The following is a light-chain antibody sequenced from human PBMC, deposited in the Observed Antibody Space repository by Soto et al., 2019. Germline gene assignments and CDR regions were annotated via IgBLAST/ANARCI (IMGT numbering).Light chain of an antibody. V-gene: IGKV1-5*03. CDR2: KAS. CDR3: QQYNSSPT. J-gene: IGKJ1*01. Sequence: DIQMTQSPSTLSASVGDRVTITCRASQSSSSWLAWYQKKPGKAPKLLIYKASSLESGVPSRFSGSGSGTEFTLTISSLQPDDFATYYCQQYNSSPTFGQGTKVEIK. CDR1: QSSSSW.